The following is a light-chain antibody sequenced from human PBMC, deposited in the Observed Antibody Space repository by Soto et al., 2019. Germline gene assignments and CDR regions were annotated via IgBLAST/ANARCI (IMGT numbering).Light chain of an antibody. CDR2: GAS. J-gene: IGKJ1*01. CDR1: QSISRS. Sequence: EIVLTQSPAILSVSPGERATLSCRASQSISRSLAWYQQKPGQAPRLLIYGASTRATGIPARFSGSGSGTEFTLTISSLQSEDFAVYYCQQYNNWWTFGQGTTGDIK. CDR3: QQYNNWWT. V-gene: IGKV3-15*01.